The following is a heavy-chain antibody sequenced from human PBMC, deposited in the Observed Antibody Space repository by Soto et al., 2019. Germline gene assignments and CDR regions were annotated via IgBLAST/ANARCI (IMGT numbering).Heavy chain of an antibody. CDR3: ARKVDVNSDYFDY. J-gene: IGHJ4*02. CDR2: INTKTGNP. Sequence: QVQLVQSGSDLKKPGTSVKVSCKASGYTFTRNPINRVRQAPGQGLEWMGWINTKTGNPTYARDFTGRFVFSLDTSVSTAYLQIYSLRPEDTAVYFCARKVDVNSDYFDYWGQGTLVTVSS. D-gene: IGHD1-20*01. V-gene: IGHV7-4-1*01. CDR1: GYTFTRNP.